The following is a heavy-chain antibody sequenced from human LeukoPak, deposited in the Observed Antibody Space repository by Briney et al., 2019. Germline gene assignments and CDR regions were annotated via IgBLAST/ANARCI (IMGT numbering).Heavy chain of an antibody. V-gene: IGHV3-23*01. CDR3: GKDISRRGMAVAED. J-gene: IGHJ4*02. CDR1: EFAFSSYA. D-gene: IGHD6-19*01. CDR2: ISGSGGST. Sequence: GGSLRLSCAASEFAFSSYAMNWVRQAPGKGLEWVSTISGSGGSTYYADSVKGRFTVSRDINKSPLYLKMTSLRTDDTAFYYCGKDISRRGMAVAEDWGRGTLVTVSS.